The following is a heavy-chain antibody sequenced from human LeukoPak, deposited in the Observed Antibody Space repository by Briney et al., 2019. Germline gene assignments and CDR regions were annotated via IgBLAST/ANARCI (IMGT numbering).Heavy chain of an antibody. D-gene: IGHD5-24*01. CDR1: GFTFDDYA. V-gene: IGHV3-9*01. J-gene: IGHJ4*02. CDR3: SKGDCYNTGFDY. Sequence: GGSLRLSCAASGFTFDDYAMHWVRQAPGKGLEWVSGISWNSGSIGYADSVKGRFTISRDNAKNSLYLQMNSLRAEDTALYYCSKGDCYNTGFDYWGQGTLVTVSS. CDR2: ISWNSGSI.